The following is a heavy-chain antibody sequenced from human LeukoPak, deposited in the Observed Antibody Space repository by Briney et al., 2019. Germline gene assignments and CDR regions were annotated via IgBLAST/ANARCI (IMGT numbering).Heavy chain of an antibody. CDR3: ARMVAGPPGYYGMDV. CDR2: IIPIFGTA. CDR1: GGTFSSYA. Sequence: SVKVSCTASGGTFSSYAISWVRQAPGQGLEWMGGIIPIFGTANYAQKFQGRVTITADESTSTAYMELSSLRSEDTAVYYCARMVAGPPGYYGMDVWGQGTTVTVSS. D-gene: IGHD6-19*01. V-gene: IGHV1-69*13. J-gene: IGHJ6*02.